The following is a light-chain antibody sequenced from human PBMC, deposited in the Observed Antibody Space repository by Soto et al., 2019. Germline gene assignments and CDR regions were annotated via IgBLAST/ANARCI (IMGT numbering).Light chain of an antibody. CDR3: SSYSSSSTLVV. CDR1: SSDVGGFLY. V-gene: IGLV2-14*01. J-gene: IGLJ2*01. Sequence: QSVLTQPASVSGSPGQSITISCTGTSSDVGGFLYVSWFQQHPGKAPKLMIYAVSNRPSGISNRFSGSKSGNTAPLTISGLQAEDEADYYCSSYSSSSTLVVFGGGTKVTVL. CDR2: AVS.